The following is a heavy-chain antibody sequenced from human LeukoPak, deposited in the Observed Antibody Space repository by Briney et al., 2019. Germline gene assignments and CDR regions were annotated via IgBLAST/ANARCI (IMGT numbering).Heavy chain of an antibody. V-gene: IGHV3-23*01. Sequence: GGSLRLSCAVSGFTFSTYAMNWVRQAPGKGPEWVSGISASGGATYYADSVKGRFTISRDNSKNTLYLQMNSLRAEDTAVYYCARCYTAMVTGDAFDIWGQGTMVTVSS. CDR2: ISASGGAT. CDR3: ARCYTAMVTGDAFDI. J-gene: IGHJ3*02. CDR1: GFTFSTYA. D-gene: IGHD5-18*01.